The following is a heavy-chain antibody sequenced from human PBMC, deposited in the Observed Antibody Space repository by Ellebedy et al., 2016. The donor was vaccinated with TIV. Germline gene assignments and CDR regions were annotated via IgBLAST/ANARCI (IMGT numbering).Heavy chain of an antibody. CDR1: GFTFSNYG. J-gene: IGHJ4*02. CDR3: APFQGGSSKVYNY. Sequence: GGSLRLYXAASGFTFSNYGIHWVRQPPNKGLEWVAVIWPDGSLKYYLDSVKGRFTVSRDNSKNLVCLQMDSVRGDDTAMYYCAPFQGGSSKVYNYWGQGTLVTVSS. CDR2: IWPDGSLK. V-gene: IGHV3-33*01. D-gene: IGHD1-14*01.